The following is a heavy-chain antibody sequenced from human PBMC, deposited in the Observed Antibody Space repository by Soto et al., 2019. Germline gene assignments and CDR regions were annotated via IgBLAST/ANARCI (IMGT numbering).Heavy chain of an antibody. J-gene: IGHJ4*02. CDR2: INPNSGGT. Sequence: SVKFSCRASGDTCTGYYMHLVRLGLGQGLEWMGWINPNSGGTNYAHKFQGRVTMTRDTSISTAYMELSRLRSDDTAVYYCARDGGLVVPAAINYWRQRTLDTLS. D-gene: IGHD2-2*01. V-gene: IGHV1-2*07. CDR1: GDTCTGYY. CDR3: ARDGGLVVPAAINY.